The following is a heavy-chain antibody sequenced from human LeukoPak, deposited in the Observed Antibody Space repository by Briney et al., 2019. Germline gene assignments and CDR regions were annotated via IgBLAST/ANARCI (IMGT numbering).Heavy chain of an antibody. D-gene: IGHD2-2*01. CDR1: GYTIAELS. V-gene: IGHV1-24*01. CDR3: AKATDIVVVPAALSWYFDL. CDR2: FDPEEGET. Sequence: ASVKVSCKVSGYTIAELSTHWVRQAPGKGLEWMGGFDPEEGETIYAQKFQGRVTMTEDTSTDTAYMELRSLRSGHTAVYYCAKATDIVVVPAALSWYFDLWGPGTLVTVSS. J-gene: IGHJ2*01.